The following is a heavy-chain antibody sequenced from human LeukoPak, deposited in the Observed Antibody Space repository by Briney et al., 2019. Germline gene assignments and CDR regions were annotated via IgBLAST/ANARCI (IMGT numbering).Heavy chain of an antibody. V-gene: IGHV3-53*01. CDR1: GFTVSSNY. CDR2: IYSGGST. CDR3: ARDGGWYKNDAFDI. D-gene: IGHD6-19*01. Sequence: PGGSLRLSCAASGFTVSSNYMSWVRQAPGKGLEWVSVIYSGGSTYYADSVKGRFTISRDNSKNTLYRQMNSLRAEDTAVYYCARDGGWYKNDAFDIWGQGTMVTVSS. J-gene: IGHJ3*02.